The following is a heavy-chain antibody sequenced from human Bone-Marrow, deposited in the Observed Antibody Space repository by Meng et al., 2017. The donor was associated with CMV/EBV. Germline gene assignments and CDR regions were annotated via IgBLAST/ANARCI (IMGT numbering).Heavy chain of an antibody. V-gene: IGHV3-21*04. CDR3: ARASGTYWIGRFDP. CDR1: GLTVRGNY. D-gene: IGHD1-26*01. CDR2: ISSSSSYI. J-gene: IGHJ5*02. Sequence: GESLKISCAASGLTVRGNYMTWVRQAPGKGLEWVSSISSSSSYIYYADSVKGRFTVSRDNSGNTLHLQMNSLRAEDTAVYYCARASGTYWIGRFDPWDQGTLVTVSS.